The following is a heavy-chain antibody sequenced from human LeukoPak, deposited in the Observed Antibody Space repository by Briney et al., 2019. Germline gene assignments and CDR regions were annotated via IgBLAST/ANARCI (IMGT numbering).Heavy chain of an antibody. Sequence: SETLSLTCTVSGGSISNYYWSWIRQPPGQGLEWIGYIHYSGSTNYNPSLKSRVSISVDMSTNQFSLKLTSVTAADTAVYYCAGHSRTYYDFDYWGQGTLVTVSS. J-gene: IGHJ4*02. CDR2: IHYSGST. CDR3: AGHSRTYYDFDY. V-gene: IGHV4-59*08. D-gene: IGHD1-26*01. CDR1: GGSISNYY.